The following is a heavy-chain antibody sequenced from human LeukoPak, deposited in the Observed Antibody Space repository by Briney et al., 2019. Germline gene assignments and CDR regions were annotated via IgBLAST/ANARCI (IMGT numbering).Heavy chain of an antibody. V-gene: IGHV4-39*01. D-gene: IGHD1-1*01. CDR3: ATNEGP. J-gene: IGHJ5*02. CDR2: IYYSGTT. CDR1: GGSISSSSYY. Sequence: SETLSLTCTVSGGSISSSSYYWGWIRQPPGKGLEWIGNIYYSGTTYYNSSLKSRVTISVDTSKNQFSLKLSSVTAADTAVYYCATNEGPWGQGTLVTASS.